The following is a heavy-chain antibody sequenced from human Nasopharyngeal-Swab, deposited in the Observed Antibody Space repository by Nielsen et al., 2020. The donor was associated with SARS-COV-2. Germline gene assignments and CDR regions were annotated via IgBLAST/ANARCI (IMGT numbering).Heavy chain of an antibody. CDR2: ISGSGGST. CDR1: GFTFSSYA. J-gene: IGHJ4*02. D-gene: IGHD6-6*01. V-gene: IGHV3-23*01. CDR3: AKSGYSSSSESDY. Sequence: GESLKISCAASGFTFSSYAMSWVRQAPGKGLEWVSAISGSGGSTYYADSVKGRFTISRDNSKNTLYLQMNSLRAEDTAAYYCAKSGYSSSSESDYWGQGTLVTVSS.